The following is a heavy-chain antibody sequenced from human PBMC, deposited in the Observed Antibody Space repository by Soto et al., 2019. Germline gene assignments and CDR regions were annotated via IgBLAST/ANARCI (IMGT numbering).Heavy chain of an antibody. J-gene: IGHJ3*02. V-gene: IGHV2-5*02. CDR1: GFSLSTSRVG. D-gene: IGHD3-16*01. CDR3: AHIILTWGGVAALDAFDI. Sequence: QITLKESGPPLVEPTQTITLTCTFSGFSLSTSRVGVAWIRQPPGKALEWLAIIYWDDDARYRPSLKSRLAITKDTSRNQAVLTMTSLDPVDTATYYCAHIILTWGGVAALDAFDIWGQGTMVTVSS. CDR2: IYWDDDA.